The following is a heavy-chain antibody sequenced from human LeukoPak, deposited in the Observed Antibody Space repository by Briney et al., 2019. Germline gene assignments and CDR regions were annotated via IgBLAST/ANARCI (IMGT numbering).Heavy chain of an antibody. J-gene: IGHJ4*02. Sequence: GGSLRLSCVASGFNFGANSMHWARQVPGKGLEWVSLINGDGYTYYAASVNGRFTVSRDNRKNSLYLQMSSLRPEDSALYHCAKDIGGGLLEYWGQGTLVTVSS. D-gene: IGHD2-15*01. CDR3: AKDIGGGLLEY. V-gene: IGHV3-43*02. CDR2: INGDGYT. CDR1: GFNFGANS.